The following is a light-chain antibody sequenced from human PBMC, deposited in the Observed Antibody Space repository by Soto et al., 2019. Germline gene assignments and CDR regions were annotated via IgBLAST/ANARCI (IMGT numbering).Light chain of an antibody. CDR1: QGVKTD. V-gene: IGKV1-17*01. CDR3: LQYYSSPLT. J-gene: IGKJ4*01. CDR2: AAS. Sequence: DIQMTQSPSSVSASVGDRVTITCRASQGVKTDLGWYQQKPGKAPKRLIYAASRLQSGVPSRFSGSGSGTEFTLTISSLQPEDFASYYCLQYYSSPLTFGGGTRVEIK.